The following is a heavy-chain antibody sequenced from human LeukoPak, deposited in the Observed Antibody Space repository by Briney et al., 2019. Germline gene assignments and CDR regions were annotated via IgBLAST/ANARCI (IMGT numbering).Heavy chain of an antibody. Sequence: GGSLRLSCAASGFTFSIYGMGWVRQAPGKGLEWVSYISSSGSTIYYADSVKGRFTISRDNAKNSLYLQMNSLRAEDTAVYYCARDTMVRGVDYWGQGILVAVSS. CDR1: GFTFSIYG. D-gene: IGHD3-10*01. CDR2: ISSSGSTI. J-gene: IGHJ4*02. CDR3: ARDTMVRGVDY. V-gene: IGHV3-48*03.